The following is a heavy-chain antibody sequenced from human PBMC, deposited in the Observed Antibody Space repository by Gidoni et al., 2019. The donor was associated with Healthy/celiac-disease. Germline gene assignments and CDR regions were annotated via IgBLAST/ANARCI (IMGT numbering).Heavy chain of an antibody. CDR1: GGTFSSSP. D-gene: IGHD2-2*01. Sequence: QVQLVQSGAEVKKPGSSVKVSCKASGGTFSSSPISWVRQAPGQGLEWMGRIIPILGIANYAQKFQGRVTITADKSTSTAYMELSSLRSEDTAVYYCASGVGVVVPAAMTSSYYYYMDVWGKGTTVTVSS. CDR3: ASGVGVVVPAAMTSSYYYYMDV. V-gene: IGHV1-69*02. CDR2: IIPILGIA. J-gene: IGHJ6*03.